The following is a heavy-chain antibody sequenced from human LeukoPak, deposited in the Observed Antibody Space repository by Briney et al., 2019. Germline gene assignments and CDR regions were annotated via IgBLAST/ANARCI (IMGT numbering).Heavy chain of an antibody. V-gene: IGHV3-30*03. CDR1: GFTFSSYS. J-gene: IGHJ4*02. CDR2: ISHDGSNK. Sequence: GGSLRLSCAASGFTFSSYSMNWVRQAPDKGLEWVAVISHDGSNKYYADSVKGRFSISRDNSKNTLYLQMNGLRAKETAMYYCATPYTSGWSLYFDNWGQGTLVTVSS. CDR3: ATPYTSGWSLYFDN. D-gene: IGHD6-19*01.